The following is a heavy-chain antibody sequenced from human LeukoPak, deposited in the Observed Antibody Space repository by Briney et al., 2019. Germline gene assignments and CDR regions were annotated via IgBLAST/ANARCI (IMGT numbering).Heavy chain of an antibody. D-gene: IGHD2-2*01. CDR3: AKFGSTSGRGFDP. CDR2: IYYSGAT. J-gene: IGHJ5*02. V-gene: IGHV4-38-2*01. CDR1: GFSISSDSY. Sequence: PSETLSLTCAVSGFSISSDSYWGWIRQPPGKGLEWIGTIYYSGATYYSPSLKSRVIISLATSKNHFSLRLTSVTAADTAVYYCAKFGSTSGRGFDPWGQGTLVTVSS.